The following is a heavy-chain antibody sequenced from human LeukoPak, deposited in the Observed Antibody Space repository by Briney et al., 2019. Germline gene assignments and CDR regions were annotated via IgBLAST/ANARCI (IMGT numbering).Heavy chain of an antibody. CDR2: IYHTGSI. V-gene: IGHV4-38-2*01. CDR1: GYSISSGYY. CDR3: ARPSFGAPDFDY. J-gene: IGHJ4*02. D-gene: IGHD3-3*01. Sequence: SETLSLTCAVSGYSISSGYYCGWIRQPPGRGLEWIGSIYHTGSIYYNPSLKSRVTISVDTSKNQFSLKLSSVTAADTAVYYCARPSFGAPDFDYWGQGTLVTVSS.